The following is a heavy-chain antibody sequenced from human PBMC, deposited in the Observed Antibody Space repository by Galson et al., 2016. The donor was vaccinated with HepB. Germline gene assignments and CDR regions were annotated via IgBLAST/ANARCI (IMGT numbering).Heavy chain of an antibody. CDR1: GFTFSSYW. CDR2: IKQDGSEK. J-gene: IGHJ4*02. CDR3: ARGMGVVLRVIADLFDY. Sequence: LRLSCAASGFTFSSYWMSWVRQAPGKGLEWVANIKQDGSEKYYVDSVKGRFTISRDNAKNSLYLQMNSLRAEDTAVYYCARGMGVVLRVIADLFDYWGQGTLVTVSS. D-gene: IGHD3-16*02. V-gene: IGHV3-7*03.